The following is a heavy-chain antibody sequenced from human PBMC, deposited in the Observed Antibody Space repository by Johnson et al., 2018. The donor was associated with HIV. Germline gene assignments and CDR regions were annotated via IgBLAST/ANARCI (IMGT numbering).Heavy chain of an antibody. J-gene: IGHJ3*02. CDR1: GFTFSSYA. CDR2: ISYDGINK. V-gene: IGHV3-30-3*01. CDR3: ARGLELYLDLGWDDAFDI. D-gene: IGHD1-26*01. Sequence: QEKLVESGGGLVQPGGSLRLSCAASGFTFSSYAMHWVRQAPVKGLAWVAVISYDGINKSYADSVTGPFTLSSVSSEKTLYFQMNSLRPEDTAVYYCARGLELYLDLGWDDAFDIWGQGTMVTVSS.